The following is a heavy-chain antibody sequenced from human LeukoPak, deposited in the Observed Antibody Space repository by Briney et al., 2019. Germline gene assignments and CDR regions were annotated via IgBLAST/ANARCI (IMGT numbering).Heavy chain of an antibody. J-gene: IGHJ4*02. V-gene: IGHV3-23*01. D-gene: IGHD4-11*01. CDR2: ISGNDDTT. CDR1: GFTFSSYA. Sequence: PGGSLRLSCAASGFTFSSYAMSWVRQAPGKGLEWVSCISGNDDTTYYAESVRGRFAISSDNSKNILYLQMNSRRAEEAATYCCAKGARFYSNYVNYWGQGTLVTVSS. CDR3: AKGARFYSNYVNY.